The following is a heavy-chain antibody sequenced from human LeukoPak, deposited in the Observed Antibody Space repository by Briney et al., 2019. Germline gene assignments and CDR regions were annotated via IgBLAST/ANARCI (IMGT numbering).Heavy chain of an antibody. Sequence: PGRSLRLSCAASGFTFDDYAMHWVRQAPGKGLEWVSGISWNSGSIGYANSVKGRFTISRDNAKNSLYLQMNSLRAEDTALYYCARFSSSSWYLGWFDPWGQGTLVTVSS. D-gene: IGHD6-13*01. CDR1: GFTFDDYA. V-gene: IGHV3-9*01. CDR2: ISWNSGSI. CDR3: ARFSSSSWYLGWFDP. J-gene: IGHJ5*02.